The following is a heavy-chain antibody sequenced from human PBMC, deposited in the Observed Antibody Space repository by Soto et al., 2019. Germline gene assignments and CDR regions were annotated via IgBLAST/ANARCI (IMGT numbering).Heavy chain of an antibody. V-gene: IGHV3-23*01. J-gene: IGHJ6*02. CDR2: ISGSGGST. CDR3: AKGETAAVLYGMHV. Sequence: AXRLSCGSCRLTISNYAMRWVRKAPGKGLEWVSAISGSGGSTYYADSVKGRFTISRDNSKNTLSLQMNSLRAEDTAVYYCAKGETAAVLYGMHVWGQGTTVTVSS. D-gene: IGHD6-13*01. CDR1: RLTISNYA.